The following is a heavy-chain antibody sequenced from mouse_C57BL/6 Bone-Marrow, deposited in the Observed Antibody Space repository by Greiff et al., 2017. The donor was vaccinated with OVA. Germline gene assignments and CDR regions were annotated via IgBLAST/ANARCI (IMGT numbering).Heavy chain of an antibody. D-gene: IGHD2-13*01. CDR1: GFSLTSYG. CDR2: IWRGGST. J-gene: IGHJ4*01. CDR3: AKKGGDYPRAMDY. V-gene: IGHV2-4*01. Sequence: VQLQQSGPGLVQPSQSLSITCTVSGFSLTSYGVHWVRQPPGKGLEWLGVIWRGGSTDYYAAFISRLGISKDNSKSQVFFKMSSLQADDTAIYYCAKKGGDYPRAMDYWGQGTSVTVSS.